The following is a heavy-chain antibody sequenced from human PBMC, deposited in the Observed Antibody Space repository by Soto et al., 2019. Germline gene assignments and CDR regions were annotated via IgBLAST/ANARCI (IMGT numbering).Heavy chain of an antibody. V-gene: IGHV4-59*13. D-gene: IGHD3-16*01. Sequence: WTWIRQPPGKGLEWIGYVYDSGSFNYNPSLKSRVTISVDTSKNQFSLNLNSMTAADTAVYYCARGDYALVSWGQGTLVTVSS. J-gene: IGHJ5*02. CDR2: VYDSGSF. CDR3: ARGDYALVS.